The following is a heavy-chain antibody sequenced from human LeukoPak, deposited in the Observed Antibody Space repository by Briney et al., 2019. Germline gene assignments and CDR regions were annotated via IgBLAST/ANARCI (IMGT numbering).Heavy chain of an antibody. CDR2: ISSSSSYI. J-gene: IGHJ4*02. Sequence: GGSLRLSCAASGFTFSSYSMNWVRQAPGKGLEWVSSISSSSSYIYYADSVKGRFTISRDNAKNSLYLQMNSLRAEDTAVYYCARVTPWMKDYFDYWGQGTLVIVSS. CDR1: GFTFSSYS. CDR3: ARVTPWMKDYFDY. V-gene: IGHV3-21*01. D-gene: IGHD2-15*01.